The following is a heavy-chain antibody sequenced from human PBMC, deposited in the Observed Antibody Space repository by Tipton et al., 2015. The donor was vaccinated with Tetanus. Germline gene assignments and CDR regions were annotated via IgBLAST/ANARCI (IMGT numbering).Heavy chain of an antibody. CDR1: GFSFSSYA. CDR2: ISGSGEGK. V-gene: IGHV3-23*01. Sequence: SLRLSCAASGFSFSSYAMTWVRQAPGRGLEWVSAISGSGEGKFYADSVKGRFTISRDNSKDTLYLQMHSLRVEDTAVYYCAKEIRPNDSWGQGTLVTVSS. CDR3: AKEIRPNDS. J-gene: IGHJ4*02. D-gene: IGHD3-16*01.